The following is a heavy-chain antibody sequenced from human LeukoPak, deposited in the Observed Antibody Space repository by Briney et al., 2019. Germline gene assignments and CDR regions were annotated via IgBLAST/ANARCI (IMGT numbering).Heavy chain of an antibody. D-gene: IGHD3-16*01. Sequence: ASVKVSCKASGHTFTGYYIHWVRLAPGQGLQWMGWINSNSGGTNYAQKFQGRVTMTRDTSISTAYMDLSSLISDDTAVYYCARDRGPEWWGSFDCWGQGTLVTVSS. J-gene: IGHJ4*02. CDR1: GHTFTGYY. V-gene: IGHV1-2*02. CDR3: ARDRGPEWWGSFDC. CDR2: INSNSGGT.